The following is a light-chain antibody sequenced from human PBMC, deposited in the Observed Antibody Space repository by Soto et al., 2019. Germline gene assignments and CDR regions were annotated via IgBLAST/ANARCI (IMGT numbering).Light chain of an antibody. CDR1: QSVTSTY. J-gene: IGKJ1*01. V-gene: IGKV3-20*01. Sequence: NVLPRCPGTVSLWTWKRATSAFRASQSVTSTYLAWYQQKPGQAPRLLIYGASNRATGIPDRFSGSGSGTGFTLTISRLEPEDFALYYGQQYGSSGTFGQGAKVDIK. CDR3: QQYGSSGT. CDR2: GAS.